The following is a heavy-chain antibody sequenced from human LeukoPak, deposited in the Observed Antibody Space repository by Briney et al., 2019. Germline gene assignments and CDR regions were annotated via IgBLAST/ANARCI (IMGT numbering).Heavy chain of an antibody. D-gene: IGHD6-19*01. Sequence: GGSLRLSCAASGFTFSSYGMHWVHQAPGKGLEWVAVISYDGSNYYYADSVKGRFTISRDNSKNTVFLQMNGLRAEDTAVYYCAKDGYSSGWPVDYWGQGTLVSVSS. CDR1: GFTFSSYG. CDR2: ISYDGSNY. CDR3: AKDGYSSGWPVDY. V-gene: IGHV3-30*18. J-gene: IGHJ4*02.